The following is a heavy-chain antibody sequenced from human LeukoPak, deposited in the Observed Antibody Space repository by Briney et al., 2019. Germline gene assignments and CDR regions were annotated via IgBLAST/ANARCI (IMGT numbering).Heavy chain of an antibody. D-gene: IGHD1-26*01. J-gene: IGHJ6*03. V-gene: IGHV4-39*07. Sequence: SETLSLTCTVSGGSISSSSYYWGWIRQPPGKGLEWIGSIYYSGSTYYNPSLKSRVTISVDTSKNQFSLKLSSVTAADTAVYYCARVRGRPPPNENYYYYYMDVWGKGTTVTVSS. CDR3: ARVRGRPPPNENYYYYYMDV. CDR1: GGSISSSSYY. CDR2: IYYSGST.